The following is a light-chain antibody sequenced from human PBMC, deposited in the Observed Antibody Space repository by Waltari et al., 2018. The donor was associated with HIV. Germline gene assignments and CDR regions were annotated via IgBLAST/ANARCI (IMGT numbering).Light chain of an antibody. J-gene: IGLJ2*01. CDR2: EDD. Sequence: NFMLTQPHSVSESPGQTVTISCTGSSGSIASNFVQWYQQRPGSPPTTVIYEDDQRPSGVPDRFSGSIDRSSNSASLTISGLKTEDEADYYCQSYDSNSRDVIFGGGTKLTVL. V-gene: IGLV6-57*02. CDR3: QSYDSNSRDVI. CDR1: SGSIASNF.